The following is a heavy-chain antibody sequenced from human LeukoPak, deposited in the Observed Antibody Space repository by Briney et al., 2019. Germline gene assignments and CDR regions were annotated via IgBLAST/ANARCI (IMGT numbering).Heavy chain of an antibody. CDR1: GGTFSSYA. CDR2: ISAYNGNT. V-gene: IGHV1-18*01. CDR3: ARDTRYCSGGSCYSATGRFDY. J-gene: IGHJ4*02. Sequence: ASVKVSCKASGGTFSSYAISWVRQAPGQGLEWMGWISAYNGNTNYAQKLQGRVTMTTDTSTSTAYMELRSLRSDDTAVYYCARDTRYCSGGSCYSATGRFDYWGQGTLVTVSS. D-gene: IGHD2-15*01.